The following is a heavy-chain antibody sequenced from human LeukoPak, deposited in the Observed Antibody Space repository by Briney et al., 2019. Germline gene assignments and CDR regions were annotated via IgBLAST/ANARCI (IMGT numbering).Heavy chain of an antibody. CDR1: GGSISGSSYY. Sequence: PSETLSLSCTVSGGSISGSSYYWGWMRQPPGKGLEWIGSIYYSGSTYYNPSLKSRVTISVDTSKNQFSLKLSSVTAADTAVYYCARSFEGAYCGGDCYYYFDYWGQGTLVTVSS. CDR2: IYYSGST. D-gene: IGHD2-21*02. CDR3: ARSFEGAYCGGDCYYYFDY. V-gene: IGHV4-39*01. J-gene: IGHJ4*02.